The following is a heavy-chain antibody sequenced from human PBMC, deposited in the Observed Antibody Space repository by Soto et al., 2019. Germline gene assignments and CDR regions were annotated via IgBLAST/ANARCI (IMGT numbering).Heavy chain of an antibody. CDR3: TRQYDY. J-gene: IGHJ4*02. CDR2: ISDSGTT. V-gene: IGHV4-39*01. CDR1: GGSISRSGYH. Sequence: QLQLQESGPGLVKPSETLSLTCSVSGGSISRSGYHWGWIRQHPGKGLEWIGSISDSGTTYYSSSLKSRVTISVDTSKNQLSLKLSSVTAADTAVYYCTRQYDYWGQGTLVTVSS.